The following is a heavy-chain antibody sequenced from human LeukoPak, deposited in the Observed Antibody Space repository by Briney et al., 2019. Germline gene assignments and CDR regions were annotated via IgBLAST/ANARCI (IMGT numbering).Heavy chain of an antibody. CDR1: GFSFSHYA. V-gene: IGHV3-21*01. CDR2: ITSSSDYI. CDR3: AREYCSGGSCYSHYYYYMDV. J-gene: IGHJ6*03. Sequence: GGSLRLSCAGSGFSFSHYAINWVRQAPGKGLEWVSSITSSSDYIYYADSVKGRFTISRDNAKNSLYLQMNSLRAEDTAVYYCAREYCSGGSCYSHYYYYMDVWGKGTTVTVSS. D-gene: IGHD2-15*01.